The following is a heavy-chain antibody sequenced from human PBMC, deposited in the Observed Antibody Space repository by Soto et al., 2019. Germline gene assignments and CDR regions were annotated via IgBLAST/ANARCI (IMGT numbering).Heavy chain of an antibody. CDR2: IYPGDSDT. J-gene: IGHJ4*02. CDR3: TRGAAVVCGGDHD. CDR1: GYSYTSYW. V-gene: IGHV5-51*01. Sequence: GQSLKISCKGSGYSYTSYWIGWVRQTPGKGLEWMGIIYPGDSDTRYSPSFQGQVTISVDKSISTAYLQWSSLKASDTAIYYRTRGAAVVCGGDHDWGQGRQVNV. D-gene: IGHD6-13*01.